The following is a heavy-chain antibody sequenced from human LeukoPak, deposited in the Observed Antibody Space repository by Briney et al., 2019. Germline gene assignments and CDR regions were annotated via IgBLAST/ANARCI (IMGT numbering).Heavy chain of an antibody. Sequence: ASVKVSCKASGYTFTSYYMHWVRQAPGQGLEWMGIINPSGGSTSYAQEVQGRVTMTSDTSTSTGYMELGSLRSEDTAMYYCARDSPQYCSGGSCFQLDYWGQGTLVPVSS. CDR3: ARDSPQYCSGGSCFQLDY. D-gene: IGHD2-15*01. J-gene: IGHJ4*02. V-gene: IGHV1-46*01. CDR1: GYTFTSYY. CDR2: INPSGGST.